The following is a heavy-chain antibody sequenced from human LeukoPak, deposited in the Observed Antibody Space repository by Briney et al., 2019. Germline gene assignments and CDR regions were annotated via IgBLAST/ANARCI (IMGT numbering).Heavy chain of an antibody. D-gene: IGHD2-2*02. CDR3: ARDESSPTIYLPDY. J-gene: IGHJ4*02. CDR1: GFTFDDYG. Sequence: PGGSLRLSCAASGFTFDDYGMSWVRQAPGKGLGWVLGINCNGGSTGYADSVKGRFTISRDNAKNSLYLQMNSLRAEDTALYYCARDESSPTIYLPDYWGQGAMLTVCS. CDR2: INCNGGST. V-gene: IGHV3-20*04.